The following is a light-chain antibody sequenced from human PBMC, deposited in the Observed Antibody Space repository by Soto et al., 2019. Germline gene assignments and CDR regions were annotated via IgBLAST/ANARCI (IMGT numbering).Light chain of an antibody. J-gene: IGKJ5*01. Sequence: EIVMTQSPATLSVSPGERATLSCRASQSVGANLAWYQQRPGQAPWLLIFGASTRATGIPARFSGSGSGTEFTLSISSLQSEDCAIYYCKHYISWAAIAFGQGTRLEIK. CDR2: GAS. CDR1: QSVGAN. CDR3: KHYISWAAIA. V-gene: IGKV3-15*01.